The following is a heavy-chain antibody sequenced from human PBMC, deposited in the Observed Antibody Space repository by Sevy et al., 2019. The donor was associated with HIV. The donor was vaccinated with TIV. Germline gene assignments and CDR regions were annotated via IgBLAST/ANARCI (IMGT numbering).Heavy chain of an antibody. Sequence: GGSLRLSCVASGFTCSDHYMEWVRQAPGKGLEWVGRTRNKADGYTTEYAASVKGRFTISRDDSKNSLYVQMNSLKTEDTAVYYCATHAGIAAAGRVFDYWGQGTLVTVSS. CDR3: ATHAGIAAAGRVFDY. V-gene: IGHV3-72*01. CDR2: TRNKADGYTT. CDR1: GFTCSDHY. D-gene: IGHD6-13*01. J-gene: IGHJ4*02.